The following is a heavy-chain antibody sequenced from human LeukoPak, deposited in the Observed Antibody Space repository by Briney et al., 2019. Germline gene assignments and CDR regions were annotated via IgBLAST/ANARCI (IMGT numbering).Heavy chain of an antibody. Sequence: ASVKVSCTASGYAFTSYHMHWVRQAPGQGLEWMGKINPSGGSTSYAQKFQGRVTMTRDTSTSTVYMELSSLRSEDTAVYYCARDRGDGYNGAYDAFDIWGQGTMVTVSS. CDR3: ARDRGDGYNGAYDAFDI. V-gene: IGHV1-46*01. CDR2: INPSGGST. CDR1: GYAFTSYH. D-gene: IGHD5-24*01. J-gene: IGHJ3*02.